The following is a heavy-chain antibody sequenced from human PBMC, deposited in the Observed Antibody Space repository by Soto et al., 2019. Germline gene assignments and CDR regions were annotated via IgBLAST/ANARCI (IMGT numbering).Heavy chain of an antibody. Sequence: QVQLVQSGAEVKKPGASVKVSCKASGYTFTSYAMHWVRQAPGQRLERMGWINAGNGNTKYSQKFQGRVTITRDTSASTSYMELSSMRSEDTAVYYCARVSVAAGGFFDYWGQGTLVTVSS. CDR2: INAGNGNT. J-gene: IGHJ4*02. CDR1: GYTFTSYA. CDR3: ARVSVAAGGFFDY. V-gene: IGHV1-3*01. D-gene: IGHD2-15*01.